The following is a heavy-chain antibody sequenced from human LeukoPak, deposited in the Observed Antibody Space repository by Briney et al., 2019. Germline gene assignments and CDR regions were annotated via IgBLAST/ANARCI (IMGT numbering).Heavy chain of an antibody. D-gene: IGHD6-19*01. CDR1: GYTFTSYG. V-gene: IGHV1-2*02. CDR2: INPNSGGT. CDR3: ARANKPPGYSSGWIFDY. Sequence: ASVKVSCKASGYTFTSYGISWVRQAPGQGLEWMGWINPNSGGTNYAQKFQGRVTMTRDTSISTAYMELSRLRSDDTAVYYCARANKPPGYSSGWIFDYWGQGTLVTVSS. J-gene: IGHJ4*02.